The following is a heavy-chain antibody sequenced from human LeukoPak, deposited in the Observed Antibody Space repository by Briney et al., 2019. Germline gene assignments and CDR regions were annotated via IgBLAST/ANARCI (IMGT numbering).Heavy chain of an antibody. CDR2: IYTSGST. J-gene: IGHJ4*02. CDR3: ARDAPFWSGYSPFHI. Sequence: SETLSLTCTVSGGSISSYYWSWIRQPAGKGLEWIGRIYTSGSTNYNPSLKSRVTMSVDTSKNQFSLKLSSVTAADTAVYYCARDAPFWSGYSPFHIWGQETLVTVSS. V-gene: IGHV4-4*07. D-gene: IGHD3-3*01. CDR1: GGSISSYY.